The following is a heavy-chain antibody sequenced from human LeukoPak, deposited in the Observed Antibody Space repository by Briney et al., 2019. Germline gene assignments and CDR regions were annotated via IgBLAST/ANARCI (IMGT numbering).Heavy chain of an antibody. D-gene: IGHD3-9*01. CDR1: GGSFSGYY. Sequence: PSETLSLTCAVYGGSFSGYYWSWIRQPPGKGLEWIGEINHSGSTNYNPSLKSRVTISVDTSKNQFSLKLSSVTAADTAVYYCASRTLRYFDPITWGQGTMATVSS. CDR3: ASRTLRYFDPIT. CDR2: INHSGST. J-gene: IGHJ3*01. V-gene: IGHV4-34*01.